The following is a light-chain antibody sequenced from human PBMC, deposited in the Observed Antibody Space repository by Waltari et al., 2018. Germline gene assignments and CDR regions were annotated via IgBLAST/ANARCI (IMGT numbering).Light chain of an antibody. Sequence: QSALTQPRSVSVSPGQSVTISCTGTSNNIGSYNYVSWYQHYPGQAPKLLIYDVTKRPSGVPHRFSASKSGNTASLTIAGLQAEDEADYYCCSYAGSHTYVFGTATKVTVL. CDR1: SNNIGSYNY. CDR2: DVT. CDR3: CSYAGSHTYV. V-gene: IGLV2-11*01. J-gene: IGLJ1*01.